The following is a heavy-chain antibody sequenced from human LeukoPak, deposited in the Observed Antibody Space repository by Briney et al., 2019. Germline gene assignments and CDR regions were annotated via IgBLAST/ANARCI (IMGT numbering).Heavy chain of an antibody. Sequence: SVKVSCKASGGTFISYAISWVRQAPGQGLEWMGGIIPIFGTANYAQKFQGRVTITADESTSTAYMELSSLRSEDTAVYYCARDILYPTISASFDYWGQGTLVTVSS. V-gene: IGHV1-69*13. CDR1: GGTFISYA. D-gene: IGHD2-21*01. CDR3: ARDILYPTISASFDY. J-gene: IGHJ4*02. CDR2: IIPIFGTA.